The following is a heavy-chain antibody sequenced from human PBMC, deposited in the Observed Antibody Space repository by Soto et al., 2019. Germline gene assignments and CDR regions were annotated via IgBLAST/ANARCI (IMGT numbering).Heavy chain of an antibody. V-gene: IGHV3-9*01. CDR2: ISWGSGSI. CDR1: GFTFDDYA. CDR3: ARDEYGGAYDY. J-gene: IGHJ4*02. D-gene: IGHD4-17*01. Sequence: EVQLVESGGGLVQPGRSLRLSCAASGFTFDDYAMHWVRQAPGKGLEWVSGISWGSGSIDYADSVKGRFTISRDNAKNSLYLQMNSLRAEDTAVYYCARDEYGGAYDYWGQGTLVTVSS.